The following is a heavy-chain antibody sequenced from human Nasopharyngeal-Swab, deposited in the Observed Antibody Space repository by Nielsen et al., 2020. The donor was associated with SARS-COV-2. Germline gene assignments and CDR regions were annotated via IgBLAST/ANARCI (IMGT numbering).Heavy chain of an antibody. CDR1: GFTFSSYA. CDR2: ISGSGGST. CDR3: AKWWSVPSGDI. V-gene: IGHV3-23*01. D-gene: IGHD2-15*01. J-gene: IGHJ3*02. Sequence: GESLKISCAASGFTFSSYAMSWVRQAPGKELEWVSAISGSGGSTYYADSVKGRFTISRDNSKNTLYLQMNSLRAEDTAVYYCAKWWSVPSGDIWGQGTMVTVSS.